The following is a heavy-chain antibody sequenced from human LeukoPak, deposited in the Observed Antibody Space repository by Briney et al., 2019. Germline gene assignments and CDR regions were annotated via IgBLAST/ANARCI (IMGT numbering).Heavy chain of an antibody. CDR2: IYTSGST. CDR3: AREGYDSSGYYTMVDY. D-gene: IGHD3-22*01. J-gene: IGHJ4*02. Sequence: SETLSLTCTVSGGSISSGSYYWSWIRQPAGKGLEWIGRIYTSGSTNYNPSLKSRVTISVDTSKNQFSLKLSSVTAADTAVYYCAREGYDSSGYYTMVDYWGQGTLVTVSS. CDR1: GGSISSGSYY. V-gene: IGHV4-61*02.